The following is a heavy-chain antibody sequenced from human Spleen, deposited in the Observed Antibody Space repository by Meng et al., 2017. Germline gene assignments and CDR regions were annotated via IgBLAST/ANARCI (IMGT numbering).Heavy chain of an antibody. D-gene: IGHD4-11*01. V-gene: IGHV4-34*01. Sequence: GQLQQWGAGLLKPSETLSLTCVVSGGSFSDYYWSWIRQPPGKGLEWIGEINHSGSTNYNSSLESRATISVDTSQNNLSLKLSSVTAADSAVYYCARGPTTMAHDFDYWGQGTLVTVSS. J-gene: IGHJ4*02. CDR3: ARGPTTMAHDFDY. CDR2: INHSGST. CDR1: GGSFSDYY.